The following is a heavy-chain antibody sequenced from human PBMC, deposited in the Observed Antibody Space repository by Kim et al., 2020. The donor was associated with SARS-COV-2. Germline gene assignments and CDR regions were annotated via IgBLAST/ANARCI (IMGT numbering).Heavy chain of an antibody. CDR3: ARVRSGYSSSWYRPYFDY. J-gene: IGHJ4*02. Sequence: KSRVTISVDTSKNQFSLKLSSVTAADTAVYYWARVRSGYSSSWYRPYFDYWGQGTLVTVSS. D-gene: IGHD6-13*01. V-gene: IGHV4-34*01.